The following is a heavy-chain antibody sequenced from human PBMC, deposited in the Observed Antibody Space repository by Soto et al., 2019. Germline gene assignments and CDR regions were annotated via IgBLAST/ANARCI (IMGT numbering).Heavy chain of an antibody. D-gene: IGHD5-18*01. CDR1: GGSFSGYY. V-gene: IGHV4-34*01. Sequence: SETLSLTCAVYGGSFSGYYWSWIRQPPGKGLEWIGEINHSGSTNYNPSLKSRVTISVDTSKNQFSLKLSSVTAADTAVYYCAREHGFSYGLNYFDPWGQGTLVTVSS. J-gene: IGHJ5*02. CDR2: INHSGST. CDR3: AREHGFSYGLNYFDP.